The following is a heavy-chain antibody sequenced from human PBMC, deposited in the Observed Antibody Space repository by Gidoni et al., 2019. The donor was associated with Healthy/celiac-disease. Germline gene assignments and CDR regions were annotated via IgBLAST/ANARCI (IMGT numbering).Heavy chain of an antibody. CDR3: ARVFRASSYSSGVVGAPYYFDY. J-gene: IGHJ4*02. Sequence: QVQLVQSGAEVKKPGASVTVSCQAAGYTFTGYYMPWGRQAPGQGLEWMGRINPNSGGTNYAQKFQGRVTMTRDTSISTAYMELSRLRSDDTAVYYCARVFRASSYSSGVVGAPYYFDYWGQGTLVTVSS. CDR1: GYTFTGYY. V-gene: IGHV1-2*06. CDR2: INPNSGGT. D-gene: IGHD6-19*01.